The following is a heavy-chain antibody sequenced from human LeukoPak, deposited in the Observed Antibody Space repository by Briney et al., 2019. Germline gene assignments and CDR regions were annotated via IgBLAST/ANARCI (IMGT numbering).Heavy chain of an antibody. D-gene: IGHD3-3*01. Sequence: GASVKVSCKASGYTFTGYYMHWVRQAPGQGLEWMGWINPNSGGTNYAQKFQGRVTMTRDTSISTAYMELSRLRSDDTAVYYCARGPYYDFWSGYFEDYWGQGTLVTVS. J-gene: IGHJ4*02. CDR3: ARGPYYDFWSGYFEDY. CDR2: INPNSGGT. CDR1: GYTFTGYY. V-gene: IGHV1-2*02.